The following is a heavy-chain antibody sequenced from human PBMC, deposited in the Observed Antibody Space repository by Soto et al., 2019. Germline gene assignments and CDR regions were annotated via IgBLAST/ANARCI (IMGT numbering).Heavy chain of an antibody. D-gene: IGHD4-17*01. V-gene: IGHV4-59*08. CDR3: ARRYGDYFDY. CDR2: IYYRGST. Sequence: SETLSLTCTVSGGSISSYYWSWIRQPPGKGLEWIGYIYYRGSTNYNPSLKSRVTISVDTSKNQFSLKLSSVTAADTAVYYCARRYGDYFDYWGQGTLVTVS. J-gene: IGHJ4*02. CDR1: GGSISSYY.